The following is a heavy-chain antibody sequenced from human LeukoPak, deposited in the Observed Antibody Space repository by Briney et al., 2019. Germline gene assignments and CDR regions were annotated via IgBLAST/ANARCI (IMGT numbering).Heavy chain of an antibody. CDR1: GGSISSYY. V-gene: IGHV4-59*08. CDR3: ASNYYGSGSLDY. J-gene: IGHJ4*02. D-gene: IGHD3-10*01. Sequence: SETLSLTCTVSGGSISSYYWSWVRQPPGKGLEWIGYIYYSGSTNYNPSLKSRVTISVDTSKNQFSLKLSSVTAADTAVYYCASNYYGSGSLDYWGQGNLVTVSS. CDR2: IYYSGST.